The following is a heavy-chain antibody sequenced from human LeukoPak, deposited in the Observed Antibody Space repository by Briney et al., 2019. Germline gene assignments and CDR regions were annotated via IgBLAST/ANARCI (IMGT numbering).Heavy chain of an antibody. J-gene: IGHJ4*02. Sequence: GGSLRLSCAASGFTFSSYWMHWVRQAPGKGLVWVSRINSDGSSTSYADSVKGRFTISGDNAKNTLYLQTNSLRAEDTAVYYCARGYSYGYRIDYWGQGTLVTVSS. V-gene: IGHV3-74*01. CDR2: INSDGSST. CDR3: ARGYSYGYRIDY. D-gene: IGHD5-18*01. CDR1: GFTFSSYW.